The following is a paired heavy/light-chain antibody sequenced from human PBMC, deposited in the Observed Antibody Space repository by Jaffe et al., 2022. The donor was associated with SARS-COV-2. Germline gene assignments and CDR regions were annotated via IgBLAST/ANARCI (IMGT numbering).Heavy chain of an antibody. V-gene: IGHV4-59*01. J-gene: IGHJ5*01. CDR1: GGSISNYY. CDR3: ARESLRYLESWFDP. Sequence: QVQLQESGPGLVKPSETLSLTCTVSGGSISNYYWSWIRQSPGKGLEWIGYIYYNGDTKYNPSLNSRVTISLDTSKNQFSLKLRSVTAADTAIYYCARESLRYLESWFDPWGQGTLVTVSS. D-gene: IGHD3-3*01. CDR2: IYYNGDT.
Light chain of an antibody. Sequence: DIVLTQSPGTLSLSPGERATLSCRASQSVSYKYLAWYQHRPGQAPRLLIYAASSRATGVPDRFSGTGSGTDYSLTISRLEPEDFAVYYCQQCGGTPYTFGQGTKLE. CDR1: QSVSYKY. V-gene: IGKV3-20*01. CDR3: QQCGGTPYT. CDR2: AAS. J-gene: IGKJ2*01.